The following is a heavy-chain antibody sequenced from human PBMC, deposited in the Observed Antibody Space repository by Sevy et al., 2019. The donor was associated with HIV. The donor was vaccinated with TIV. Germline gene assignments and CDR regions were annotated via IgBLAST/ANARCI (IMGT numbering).Heavy chain of an antibody. Sequence: GGSLRLSCAASGFTFSNYGMHWVRQAPGKGLEWVAVIWNDGSNKYYADSVKGRFTISRDNSKNTLYLQMNSLRGEDTAVYFCARGADFNDRSAKRDFDNWGQGTLVTVSS. J-gene: IGHJ4*02. CDR3: ARGADFNDRSAKRDFDN. D-gene: IGHD3-22*01. CDR2: IWNDGSNK. CDR1: GFTFSNYG. V-gene: IGHV3-33*01.